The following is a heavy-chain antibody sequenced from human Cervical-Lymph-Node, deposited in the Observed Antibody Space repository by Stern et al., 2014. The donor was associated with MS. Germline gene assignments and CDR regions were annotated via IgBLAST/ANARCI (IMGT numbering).Heavy chain of an antibody. CDR3: ARDRDTSNYYWGYEAFDI. CDR1: GFTLTSHG. V-gene: IGHV3-33*01. D-gene: IGHD3-22*01. Sequence: VQLVESGGGVVQPGRSLRLSCASSGFTLTSHGMPLGRQAPGKRLELGAVILPDGSNTYYEDTLQDRFTITRENSQKQPFIQINSLRVEDTAVYYCARDRDTSNYYWGYEAFDIWGQGTMVTVSS. CDR2: ILPDGSNT. J-gene: IGHJ3*02.